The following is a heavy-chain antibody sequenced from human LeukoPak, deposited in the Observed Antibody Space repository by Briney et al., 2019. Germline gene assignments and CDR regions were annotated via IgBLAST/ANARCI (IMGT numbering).Heavy chain of an antibody. CDR3: ARIWGSGSYAFDY. J-gene: IGHJ4*02. V-gene: IGHV3-64*01. D-gene: IGHD3-10*01. CDR1: GFTFSNYA. CDR2: ISSNGGST. Sequence: GGSLRLSCAASGFTFSNYAMHWVRQAPGKGLEYASAISSNGGSTYYANSVKGRFTISRDNSKNTLYLQMNSLRAEDTAVYYCARIWGSGSYAFDYWGQGTLVTASS.